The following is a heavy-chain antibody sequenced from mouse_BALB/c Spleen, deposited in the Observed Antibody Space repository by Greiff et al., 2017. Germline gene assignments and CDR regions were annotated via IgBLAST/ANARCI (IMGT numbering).Heavy chain of an antibody. V-gene: IGHV5-6-5*01. CDR3: ARGNYGYFDV. Sequence: EVQLVESGGGLVKPGGSLKLSCAASGFTFSSYAMSWVRQTPEKRLEWVASISSGGSTYYPDSVKGRFTISRDNARNILYLQMSSLRSEDTAMYYCARGNYGYFDVWGAGTTVTVSS. CDR1: GFTFSSYA. J-gene: IGHJ1*01. CDR2: ISSGGST.